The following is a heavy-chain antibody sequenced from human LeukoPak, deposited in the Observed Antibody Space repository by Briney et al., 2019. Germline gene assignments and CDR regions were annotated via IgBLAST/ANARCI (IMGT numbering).Heavy chain of an antibody. V-gene: IGHV1-24*01. J-gene: IGHJ6*03. Sequence: ASVKVSCKVSGYTLTELSMHWVRQAPGKGLEWMGGFDPEDGETIYAQKFQGRVTMTEDTSTDTAYMELSSLRSEDTAVYYCARSLGYCSSTSCYGPSPYYMDVWGKGTTVTVSS. CDR1: GYTLTELS. D-gene: IGHD2-2*01. CDR3: ARSLGYCSSTSCYGPSPYYMDV. CDR2: FDPEDGET.